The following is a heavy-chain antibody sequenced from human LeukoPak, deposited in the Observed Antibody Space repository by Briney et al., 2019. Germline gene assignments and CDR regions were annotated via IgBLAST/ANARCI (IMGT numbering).Heavy chain of an antibody. D-gene: IGHD1-26*01. CDR3: AKAKSGSYSPFDY. CDR1: GFTFSSYA. J-gene: IGHJ4*02. Sequence: SGGSLRLSCTASGFTFSSYAMILVRQGPGKGLEWVSGLSGSGGSTYYADSVKGRFSISRDNSWNTLYLQMNSLRAEDTAVYYCAKAKSGSYSPFDYWGQGTLVTVSS. V-gene: IGHV3-23*01. CDR2: LSGSGGST.